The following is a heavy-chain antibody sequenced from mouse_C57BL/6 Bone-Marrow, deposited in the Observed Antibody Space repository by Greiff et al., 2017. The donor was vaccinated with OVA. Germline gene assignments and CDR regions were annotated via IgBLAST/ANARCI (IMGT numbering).Heavy chain of an antibody. J-gene: IGHJ3*01. D-gene: IGHD1-1*01. V-gene: IGHV3-1*01. CDR3: ARRPGCSSPFAY. CDR2: ISYSGST. Sequence: EVMLVESGPGMVKPSQSLSLTCTVTGYSFTSGYVWHLIRHLPGNILEWMGYISYSGSTNYNPSFKSRISITHDTSKNHVFLKLNSVTTEDTAADYCARRPGCSSPFAYWGQGTLVTVSA. CDR1: GYSFTSGYV.